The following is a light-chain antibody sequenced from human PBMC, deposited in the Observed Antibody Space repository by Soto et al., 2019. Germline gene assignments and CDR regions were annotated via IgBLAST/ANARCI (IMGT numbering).Light chain of an antibody. CDR2: RNN. CDR3: SARDDSLSGSVV. J-gene: IGLJ2*01. V-gene: IGLV1-47*01. Sequence: QSVLTQPPSASGTPGQRVTISCSGSSSNIGSNYVYWYQQLPGTAPKLLIYRNNQRPSGVPDRFSCSKSGTSASLAISGLRSEAEADYYCSARDDSLSGSVVFGGGTKLTVL. CDR1: SSNIGSNY.